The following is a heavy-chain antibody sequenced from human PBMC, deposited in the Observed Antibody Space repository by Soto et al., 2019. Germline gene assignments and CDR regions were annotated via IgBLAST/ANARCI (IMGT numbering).Heavy chain of an antibody. CDR1: GFTFGDYA. CDR3: TRAGRYFDWLLPHAEYFQH. J-gene: IGHJ1*01. D-gene: IGHD3-9*01. Sequence: GGSLRLSCTGSGFTFGDYAMSWVRQAPGKGLEWVGFIRSKAYGGTTEYAASVKGRFTISRDDSKSIAYLQMNSLKTEDTAVYYCTRAGRYFDWLLPHAEYFQHWGQGTLVTVSS. CDR2: IRSKAYGGTT. V-gene: IGHV3-49*04.